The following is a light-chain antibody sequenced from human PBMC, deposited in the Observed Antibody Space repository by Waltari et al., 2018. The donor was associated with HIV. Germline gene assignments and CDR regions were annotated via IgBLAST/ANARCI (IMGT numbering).Light chain of an antibody. CDR2: KAS. CDR1: QSVGVW. CDR3: QQYENYAT. Sequence: DIQMTQSPATLSRSVGHRVTITCRASQSVGVWLAWYQQKAGKAPKLLIYKASTLASGVPSRFSGSGSGTEFTLTISSLQPDDFASYFCQQYENYATFGQGTKLEIK. V-gene: IGKV1-5*03. J-gene: IGKJ2*01.